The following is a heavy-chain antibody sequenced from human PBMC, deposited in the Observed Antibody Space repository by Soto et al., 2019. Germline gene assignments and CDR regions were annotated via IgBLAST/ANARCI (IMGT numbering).Heavy chain of an antibody. CDR3: ARARYYYDSRGYETYYFDY. D-gene: IGHD3-22*01. CDR1: GYTFTGYY. Sequence: SVKVSCKASGYTFTGYYMHWVRQAPGQGLEWMGWINPNSGGTNYAQNFQHWVTMTRDTSISTAYMELSRLRSDDTAVYYCARARYYYDSRGYETYYFDYWGQGTLVTVSS. CDR2: INPNSGGT. J-gene: IGHJ4*02. V-gene: IGHV1-2*04.